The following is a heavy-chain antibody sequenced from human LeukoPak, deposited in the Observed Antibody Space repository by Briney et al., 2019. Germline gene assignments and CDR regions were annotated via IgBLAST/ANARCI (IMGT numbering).Heavy chain of an antibody. J-gene: IGHJ4*02. D-gene: IGHD6-19*01. CDR1: GFIFSGYS. Sequence: AGSLRLSCAVSGFIFSGYSMNWVPQAPGQGLEWFLSISSSRSYIYYAVSVKGRFTISRDNAKNSLYLQMNSWRAEDTAVYYCARVEVHSSGWYFDYWGQGTLVTVSS. V-gene: IGHV3-21*01. CDR3: ARVEVHSSGWYFDY. CDR2: ISSSRSYI.